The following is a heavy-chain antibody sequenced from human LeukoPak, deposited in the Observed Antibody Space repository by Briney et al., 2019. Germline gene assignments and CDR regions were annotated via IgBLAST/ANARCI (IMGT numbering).Heavy chain of an antibody. D-gene: IGHD3-9*01. J-gene: IGHJ4*02. Sequence: TSETLSLTCTVSGGSISSSSYYWGWIRQPPGKGLEWIGSIYYSGSTYYNPSLKSRVTISVDTSKNQFSLKLRSVTAADTAVYYCARHTREFLTDTLFDYWGQGTLVTVSS. CDR2: IYYSGST. V-gene: IGHV4-39*01. CDR1: GGSISSSSYY. CDR3: ARHTREFLTDTLFDY.